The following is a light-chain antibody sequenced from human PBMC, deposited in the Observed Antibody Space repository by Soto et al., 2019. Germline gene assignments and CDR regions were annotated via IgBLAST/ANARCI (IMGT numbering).Light chain of an antibody. Sequence: QSALTQPASVSGSPGQSITISCTGTSSDVGGYNYVSWYQQHPGRAPQLMISDVSNRPSGVSYRFSGSKSGNTASLTISGLQAEDEADYYCSSYTSSRVTVFGGGTKVTVL. CDR3: SSYTSSRVTV. V-gene: IGLV2-14*01. CDR2: DVS. CDR1: SSDVGGYNY. J-gene: IGLJ2*01.